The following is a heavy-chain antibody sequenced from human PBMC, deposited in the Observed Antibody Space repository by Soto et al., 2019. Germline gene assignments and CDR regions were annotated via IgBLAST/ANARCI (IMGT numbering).Heavy chain of an antibody. V-gene: IGHV1-18*01. D-gene: IGHD3-10*01. J-gene: IGHJ4*02. CDR2: ISAHNGNP. CDR3: ARDVNSGTFDY. CDR1: GYTFTSYA. Sequence: QVQLVQSGAEVKKPGASVKVSCKASGYTFTSYAISWVRQAPGQGLEWMGWISAHNGNPKYAQKLQGRVTMTTDTSTSTAYMDLRSLRSDDTAVYYCARDVNSGTFDYWGQGTLVTVSS.